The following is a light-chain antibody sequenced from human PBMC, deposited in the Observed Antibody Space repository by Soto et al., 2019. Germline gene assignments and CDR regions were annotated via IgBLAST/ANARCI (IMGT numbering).Light chain of an antibody. CDR1: QGISSA. Sequence: AIQLTQSPSSLSASVGDRVTITCRASQGISSALAWYQQKPGKAPKVLIYDASSLESGVPSRFSGSGSCTDFSLNISSLQPEDFAAYYCQQFNSYPWTFGQGTKVEIK. CDR3: QQFNSYPWT. V-gene: IGKV1-13*02. J-gene: IGKJ1*01. CDR2: DAS.